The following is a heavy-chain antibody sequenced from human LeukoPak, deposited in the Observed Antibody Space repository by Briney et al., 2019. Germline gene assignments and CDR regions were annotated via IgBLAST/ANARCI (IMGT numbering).Heavy chain of an antibody. CDR2: IIPILGIA. CDR3: ARASQDYYGSGSYYRGGDSFDI. J-gene: IGHJ3*02. V-gene: IGHV1-69*04. CDR1: GGTFLNYA. D-gene: IGHD3-10*01. Sequence: GSSVKVSRKTSGGTFLNYAISWVRQAPGQGLEWMGRIIPILGIANYAQKFQARVTLTADETTSTAYMELSSLRSDDTAVYYCARASQDYYGSGSYYRGGDSFDIWGQGTMVTVSS.